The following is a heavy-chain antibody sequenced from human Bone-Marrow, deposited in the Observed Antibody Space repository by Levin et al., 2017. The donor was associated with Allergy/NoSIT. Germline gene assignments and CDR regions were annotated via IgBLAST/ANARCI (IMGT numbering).Heavy chain of an antibody. CDR3: ARYSSSGIYYDLDV. J-gene: IGHJ6*02. D-gene: IGHD6-13*01. CDR2: IYPGDSDT. Sequence: PGESLKISCKGSGYSFTTYWIAWVRQMPGKGLEWMGIIYPGDSDTRYSPSFRGQVTISADKSISTAFLQWSSLKASDTAMYYCARYSSSGIYYDLDVWGQGTTVNVSS. CDR1: GYSFTTYW. V-gene: IGHV5-51*01.